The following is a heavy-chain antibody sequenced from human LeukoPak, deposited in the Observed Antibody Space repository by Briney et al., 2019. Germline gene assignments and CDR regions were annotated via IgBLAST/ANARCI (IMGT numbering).Heavy chain of an antibody. V-gene: IGHV4-34*01. CDR2: INHSGST. CDR1: GGSFSGYY. D-gene: IGHD2-2*01. CDR3: ATRRTYCSSTSCYGVGRNWFDP. J-gene: IGHJ5*02. Sequence: SETLSLTCAVYGGSFSGYYWSWIRQPPGKGLEWLGEINHSGSTNYNPSLKSRVTISVDTSKNQFSLKLSSVTAADTAVYYCATRRTYCSSTSCYGVGRNWFDPWGQGTLVTVSS.